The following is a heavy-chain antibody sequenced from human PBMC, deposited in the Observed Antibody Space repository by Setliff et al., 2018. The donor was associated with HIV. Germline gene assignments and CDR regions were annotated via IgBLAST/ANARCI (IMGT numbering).Heavy chain of an antibody. CDR3: ARVLDYYDSSPYYFDY. CDR2: IYYSGSA. Sequence: SETLSLTCAVYGGSFSDYYWSWIRQPPGKGLEWIGYIYYSGSANYTPSLKSRVTISLDTSKSQFSLKLSSVTAADTAMYYCARVLDYYDSSPYYFDYWGQGTLVTVSS. V-gene: IGHV4-59*01. D-gene: IGHD3-22*01. CDR1: GGSFSDYY. J-gene: IGHJ4*02.